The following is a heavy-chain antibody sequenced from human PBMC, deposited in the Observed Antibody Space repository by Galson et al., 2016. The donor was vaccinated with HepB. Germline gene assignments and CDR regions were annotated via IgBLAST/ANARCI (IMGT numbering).Heavy chain of an antibody. Sequence: SLRLSCAASGFILSDYYMGWVRQAPGKGLEWVGRTRNRARSHTKDYAASGKGRFTISRDNSRSSVYLQMNGLKADDTAVYYCARTGLAADFDYWGRGILVTVSS. CDR2: TRNRARSHTK. D-gene: IGHD6-25*01. J-gene: IGHJ4*02. CDR3: ARTGLAADFDY. CDR1: GFILSDYY. V-gene: IGHV3-72*01.